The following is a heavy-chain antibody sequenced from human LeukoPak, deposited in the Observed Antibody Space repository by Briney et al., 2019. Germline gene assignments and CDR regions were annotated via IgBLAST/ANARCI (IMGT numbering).Heavy chain of an antibody. CDR2: ISAYNGNT. Sequence: ASVKVSCKXSGYTFTSDGISWVRQAPRQGLEWMGRISAYNGNTDYSQKLQGRVTMTTDTSTSTAYMELRSLRSDDTAVYYCARVPVSGYSSSWYGFGFNWFDPWGQGTLVTVSS. CDR1: GYTFTSDG. V-gene: IGHV1-18*01. J-gene: IGHJ5*02. D-gene: IGHD6-13*01. CDR3: ARVPVSGYSSSWYGFGFNWFDP.